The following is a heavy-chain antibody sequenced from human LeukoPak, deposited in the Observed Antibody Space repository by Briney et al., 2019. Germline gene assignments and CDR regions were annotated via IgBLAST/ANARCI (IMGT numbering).Heavy chain of an antibody. CDR2: IIPILGIA. Sequence: GASVKVSCKASGGTFSSYAISWVRQAPGQGLEWMGRIIPILGIANYAQKFQGRVTITADKSTSTAYMELSSLRSEDTAVYYCARGTYCSSTSCHTWFDPWGQGTLVTVSS. J-gene: IGHJ5*02. CDR1: GGTFSSYA. D-gene: IGHD2-2*02. V-gene: IGHV1-69*04. CDR3: ARGTYCSSTSCHTWFDP.